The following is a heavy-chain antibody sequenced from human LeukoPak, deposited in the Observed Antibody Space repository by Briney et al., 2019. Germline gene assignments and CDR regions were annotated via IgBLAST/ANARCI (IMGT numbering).Heavy chain of an antibody. CDR2: IYYSGST. D-gene: IGHD3-10*02. CDR3: AREGATFVWFDP. J-gene: IGHJ5*02. CDR1: GGSISSGGYY. V-gene: IGHV4-31*03. Sequence: SQTLSLTCTVSGGSISSGGYYWSWIRQHPGKGLEWIGYIYYSGSTYYNPPLKSRVTISVDTSKNQFSLKLSSVAAADTAVYYCAREGATFVWFDPWGQGTLVTVSS.